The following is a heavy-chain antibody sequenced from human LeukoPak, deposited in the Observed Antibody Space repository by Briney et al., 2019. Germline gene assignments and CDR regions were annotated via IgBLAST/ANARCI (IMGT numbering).Heavy chain of an antibody. CDR2: FDPEDGET. Sequence: ASVKVSCTVSGYTLTELSMHWVRQAPGKGLEWMGGFDPEDGETIYAQKFQGRVTMTEDTSTDTAYMELSSLRSEDTAVYYCATGGGYSYGYSISLRYWGQGTLVTVSS. V-gene: IGHV1-24*01. CDR3: ATGGGYSYGYSISLRY. D-gene: IGHD5-18*01. CDR1: GYTLTELS. J-gene: IGHJ4*02.